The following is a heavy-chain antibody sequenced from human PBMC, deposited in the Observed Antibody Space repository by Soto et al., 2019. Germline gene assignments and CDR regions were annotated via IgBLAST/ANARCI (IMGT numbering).Heavy chain of an antibody. Sequence: QVQLQESGPGLVKPSETLSLTCTVSGGSITNYYCSWFRQPPGKGLEWIGYIQYSGYSAYNLSLKRRVTMSMDPSNTQFSLMLESVTATDTAVYYCARHGFGSLHGLVDVWGQGTTVIVSS. D-gene: IGHD3-10*01. J-gene: IGHJ6*02. CDR1: GGSITNYY. CDR3: ARHGFGSLHGLVDV. CDR2: IQYSGYS. V-gene: IGHV4-59*08.